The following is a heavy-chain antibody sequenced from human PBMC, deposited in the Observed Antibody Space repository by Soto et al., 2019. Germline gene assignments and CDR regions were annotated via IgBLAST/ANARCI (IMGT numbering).Heavy chain of an antibody. D-gene: IGHD4-17*01. Sequence: ASVKVSCKASGYTFTSYDINWVRQATGQGLEWMGWINPNSGSTNYAQKFQGWVTMTRDTSISTAYMELSRLRSDDTAVYYCARGTNYGDYYYYYMDVWGKGTTVTVSS. CDR2: INPNSGST. CDR1: GYTFTSYD. J-gene: IGHJ6*03. CDR3: ARGTNYGDYYYYYMDV. V-gene: IGHV1-2*04.